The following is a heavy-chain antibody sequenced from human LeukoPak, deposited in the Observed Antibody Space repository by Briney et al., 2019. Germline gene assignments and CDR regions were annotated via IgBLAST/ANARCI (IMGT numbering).Heavy chain of an antibody. Sequence: VGSLRLSCAPSGFTFSSYGMHWVRQAPGKGLEWVAFIRYDGSNKYYADSVKGRFTISRDNSKNTLYLQMNSLRAEDTAVYYCAKDLRYDFWSGQNWGQGTLVTVSS. V-gene: IGHV3-30*02. J-gene: IGHJ4*02. CDR2: IRYDGSNK. CDR1: GFTFSSYG. D-gene: IGHD3-3*01. CDR3: AKDLRYDFWSGQN.